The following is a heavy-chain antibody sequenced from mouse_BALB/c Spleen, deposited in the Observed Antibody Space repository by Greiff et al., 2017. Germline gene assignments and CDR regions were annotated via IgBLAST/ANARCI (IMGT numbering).Heavy chain of an antibody. CDR2: ISSGSSTI. CDR1: GFTFSSFG. V-gene: IGHV5-17*02. CDR3: ARSKDYYGSSGYAMDY. D-gene: IGHD1-1*01. Sequence: DVQLVESGGGLVQPGGSRKLSCAASGFTFSSFGMHWVRQAPEKGLEWVAYISSGSSTIYYADTVKGRFTISRDNPKNTLFLQMTSLRSEDTAMYYCARSKDYYGSSGYAMDYWGQGTSVTVSS. J-gene: IGHJ4*01.